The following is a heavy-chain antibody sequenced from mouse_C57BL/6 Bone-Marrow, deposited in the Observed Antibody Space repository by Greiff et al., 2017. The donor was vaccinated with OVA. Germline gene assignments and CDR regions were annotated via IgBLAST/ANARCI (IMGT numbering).Heavy chain of an antibody. CDR3: AREGVARRTYAMDY. Sequence: QVHVKQPGAELVKPGASVKMSCKASGYTFTSYWITWVKQRPGQGLEWIGDIYPGSGSTNYNEKFKSKATLTVDTSSSTAYMQLSSLTSEDSAVYYCAREGVARRTYAMDYWGQGTSVTVSS. CDR1: GYTFTSYW. V-gene: IGHV1-55*01. J-gene: IGHJ4*01. D-gene: IGHD1-1*02. CDR2: IYPGSGST.